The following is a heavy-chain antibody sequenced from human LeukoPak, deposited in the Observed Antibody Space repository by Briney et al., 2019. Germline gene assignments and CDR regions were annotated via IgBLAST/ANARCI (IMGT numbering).Heavy chain of an antibody. CDR1: GFTFSSYA. V-gene: IGHV3-30-3*01. CDR2: ISYDGSNK. D-gene: IGHD3-10*01. J-gene: IGHJ5*02. Sequence: GGSLRLSCAASGFTFSSYAMHWVRQAPGKGLEWVAVISYDGSNKYYADSVKGRFTISRDNSKNTLYLQMNSLRAEDTAVYYCAREIARDWFDPWGQGTLVTVSS. CDR3: AREIARDWFDP.